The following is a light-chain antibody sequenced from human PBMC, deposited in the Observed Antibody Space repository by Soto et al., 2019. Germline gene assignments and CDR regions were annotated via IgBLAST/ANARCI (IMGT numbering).Light chain of an antibody. V-gene: IGKV3-20*01. Sequence: IVLTQSPAILALSPGYISTLSCRASQSVSSSYLAWYQHKPGQAPRLLIHGASSRVTGIPDRFSGSGSGTDFTLTITRLEPEDFAVYYCQQYQSLTFGGGTKVDI. CDR2: GAS. CDR1: QSVSSSY. J-gene: IGKJ4*01. CDR3: QQYQSLT.